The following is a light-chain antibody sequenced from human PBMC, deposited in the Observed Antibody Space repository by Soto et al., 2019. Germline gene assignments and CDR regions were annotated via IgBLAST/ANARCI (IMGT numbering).Light chain of an antibody. Sequence: QSALTQPPSASGSPGQSVTISCTGTSCDVGGYNYVSWYQQHPGKAPKLMIYEVSKRPSGVPDRFSGSKSGNTASLTVSGLQAEDEADYYCSSYAGSKNLVFGGGTQLTVL. CDR3: SSYAGSKNLV. V-gene: IGLV2-8*01. CDR2: EVS. J-gene: IGLJ2*01. CDR1: SCDVGGYNY.